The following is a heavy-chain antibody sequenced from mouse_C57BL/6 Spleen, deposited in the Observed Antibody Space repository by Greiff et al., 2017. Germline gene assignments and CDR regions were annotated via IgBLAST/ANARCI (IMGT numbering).Heavy chain of an antibody. CDR2: IRSKSNNYAT. CDR1: GFSFNTYA. CDR3: VRQFITTVVEDYAMDY. V-gene: IGHV10-1*01. Sequence: DVHLVESGGGLVQPKGSLKLSCAASGFSFNTYAMNWVRQAPGKGLEWVARIRSKSNNYATYYADSVKDRFTISRDDSESMLYLQMNNLKTEDTAMYYCVRQFITTVVEDYAMDYWGQGTSVTVSS. J-gene: IGHJ4*01. D-gene: IGHD1-1*01.